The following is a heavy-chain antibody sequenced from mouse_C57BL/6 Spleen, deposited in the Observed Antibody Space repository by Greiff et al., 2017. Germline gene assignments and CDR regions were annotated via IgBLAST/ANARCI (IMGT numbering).Heavy chain of an antibody. CDR1: GYTFTSYT. J-gene: IGHJ4*01. CDR2: INPSSGYT. CDR3: ARKPNYYGSMDY. D-gene: IGHD1-1*01. Sequence: VQLVESGAELARPGASVKMSCKASGYTFTSYTMHWVKQRPGQGLEWIGYINPSSGYTKYNQKFKDKATLTADKSSSTAYMQLSSLTSEDSAVYYCARKPNYYGSMDYWGQGTSVTVSS. V-gene: IGHV1-4*01.